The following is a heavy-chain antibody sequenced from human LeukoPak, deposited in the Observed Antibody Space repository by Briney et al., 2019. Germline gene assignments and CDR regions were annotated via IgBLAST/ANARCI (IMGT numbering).Heavy chain of an antibody. Sequence: PGGSLRLSCAASEFTFSSYAMQWVRQAPGKGLEWVSGISVSGGSTWYADSAKGRFTISRDNSKNTLYLQMNSLRAEDTAVYYCAKYVSAKGPPYALDVWGQGTTVTVSS. CDR1: EFTFSSYA. D-gene: IGHD2/OR15-2a*01. V-gene: IGHV3-23*01. J-gene: IGHJ6*02. CDR2: ISVSGGST. CDR3: AKYVSAKGPPYALDV.